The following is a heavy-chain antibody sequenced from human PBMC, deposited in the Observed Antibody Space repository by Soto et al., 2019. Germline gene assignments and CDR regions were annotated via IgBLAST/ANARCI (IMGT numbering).Heavy chain of an antibody. D-gene: IGHD3-22*01. J-gene: IGHJ4*02. CDR3: ARDVSYYYDSSGYYPSPLGY. Sequence: GSLRLSCAASGFTFSSYSMNWVRQAPGKGLEWVSSISSSSSYIYYADSVKGRFTISRDNAKNSLYLQMNSLRAEDTAVYYCARDVSYYYDSSGYYPSPLGYWGQGTLVTVSS. CDR1: GFTFSSYS. V-gene: IGHV3-21*01. CDR2: ISSSSSYI.